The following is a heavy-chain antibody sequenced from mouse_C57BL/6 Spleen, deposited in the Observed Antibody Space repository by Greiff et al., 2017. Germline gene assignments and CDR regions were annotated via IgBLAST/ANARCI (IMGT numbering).Heavy chain of an antibody. Sequence: LKESGPELVKPGASVKISCKASGYSFTDYNMNWVKQSNGKSLEWIGVINPNYGTTSYNQKFKGKATLTVDQSSSTAYMQLNSLTSEDSAVYYCARRDYYGSRYWYFDVWGTGTTVTVSS. D-gene: IGHD1-1*01. V-gene: IGHV1-39*01. CDR2: INPNYGTT. J-gene: IGHJ1*03. CDR3: ARRDYYGSRYWYFDV. CDR1: GYSFTDYN.